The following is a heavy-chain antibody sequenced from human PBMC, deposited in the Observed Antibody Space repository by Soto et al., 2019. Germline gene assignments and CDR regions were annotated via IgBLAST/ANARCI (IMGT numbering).Heavy chain of an antibody. V-gene: IGHV4-59*08. CDR2: IYYSGST. J-gene: IGHJ4*02. Sequence: QVQLQESGPGLVKPSETLSLTCTVSGGSISSYYWSWIRQPPGKGLEWIGYIYYSGSTNYNPSLKSRHTTSVDTSKNRFSLQLSSVPAADTAVYYCARHRYYDARRGYYFDYWGQGTLVTVSS. D-gene: IGHD3-22*01. CDR3: ARHRYYDARRGYYFDY. CDR1: GGSISSYY.